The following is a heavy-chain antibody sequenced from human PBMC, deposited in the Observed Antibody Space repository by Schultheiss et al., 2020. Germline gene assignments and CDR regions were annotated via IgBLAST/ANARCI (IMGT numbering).Heavy chain of an antibody. V-gene: IGHV4-34*01. J-gene: IGHJ6*02. Sequence: SETLSLTCAVYGGSFSGYYWSWIRQPPGKGLEWIGHIHYSGSTTYNASLKSRVTISVDRSKNQFSLKLSSVTAADTAVYYCAKSSSGPMDVWGQGTTVTVSS. CDR2: IHYSGST. D-gene: IGHD3-22*01. CDR1: GGSFSGYY. CDR3: AKSSSGPMDV.